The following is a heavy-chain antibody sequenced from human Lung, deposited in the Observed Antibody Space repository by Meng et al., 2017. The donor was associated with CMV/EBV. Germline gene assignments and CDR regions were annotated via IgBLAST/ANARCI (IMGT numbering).Heavy chain of an antibody. J-gene: IGHJ6*02. V-gene: IGHV3-21*01. CDR3: ARDVSPRSSAYFAIYYFYALDV. Sequence: GESLKISCAASGFTFSSYSMNWVRQAPGKGLEWVSSISSSGTYIYYADSVKGRFTTSRDNAQNSLYLQMNSLRAEDTAVYYCARDVSPRSSAYFAIYYFYALDVWGQGTXV. D-gene: IGHD2-21*01. CDR1: GFTFSSYS. CDR2: ISSSGTYI.